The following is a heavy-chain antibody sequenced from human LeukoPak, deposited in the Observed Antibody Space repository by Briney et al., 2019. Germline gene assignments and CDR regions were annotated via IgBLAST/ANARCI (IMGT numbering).Heavy chain of an antibody. CDR1: GYTFTGYY. D-gene: IGHD6-19*01. Sequence: ASVKVSCKASGYTFTGYYMHWVRQAPGQGLEWMGWINPNSGGTNYAQKFQGRVTMTRDTSISTAYMELRSLRSDDTAVYYCARDSSGWFPYDYWGQGTLVTVSS. V-gene: IGHV1-2*02. CDR3: ARDSSGWFPYDY. J-gene: IGHJ4*02. CDR2: INPNSGGT.